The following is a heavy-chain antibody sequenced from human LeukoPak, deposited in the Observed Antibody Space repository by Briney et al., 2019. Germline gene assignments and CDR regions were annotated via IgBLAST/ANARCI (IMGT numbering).Heavy chain of an antibody. D-gene: IGHD3-10*01. V-gene: IGHV3-23*01. Sequence: GGSLRLSCAASGFTVSSNYMSWVRQTPGKGLEWVSGISDSGDSTYYADSVKGRFTISRDNSRNTLYLEMNSLRAEDTAVYYCTKWSGFGNDWGQGTLVTVSS. CDR1: GFTVSSNY. J-gene: IGHJ4*02. CDR3: TKWSGFGND. CDR2: ISDSGDST.